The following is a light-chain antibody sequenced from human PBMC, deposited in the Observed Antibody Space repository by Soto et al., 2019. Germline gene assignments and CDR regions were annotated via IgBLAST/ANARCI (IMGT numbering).Light chain of an antibody. CDR1: QSLVHSDGIAY. V-gene: IGKV2-30*02. CDR3: MQGTHWPTT. J-gene: IGKJ5*01. CDR2: KVS. Sequence: DVVMTQSPLSLPVTLGQPASISCRSNQSLVHSDGIAYFSWFQQRPGRSPRRLIYKVSNRDSGVPARFSGSGSGTDFALKISRVEAEDVGVYYCMQGTHWPTTFVQGTRLEIK.